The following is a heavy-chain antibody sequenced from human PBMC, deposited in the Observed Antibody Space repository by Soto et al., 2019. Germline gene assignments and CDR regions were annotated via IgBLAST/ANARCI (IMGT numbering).Heavy chain of an antibody. CDR1: SGSISVTNVF. V-gene: IGHV4-39*01. Sequence: SETLSLTCTVSSGSISVTNVFWGWVRQPPGKGLEWIGNIGYSGTAYFSPSLATRVTFHVDTSKNQFSLTLYSVTAADTAVYYCARITGRHLDYWGQGILVTVSS. CDR3: ARITGRHLDY. J-gene: IGHJ4*02. D-gene: IGHD1-20*01. CDR2: IGYSGTA.